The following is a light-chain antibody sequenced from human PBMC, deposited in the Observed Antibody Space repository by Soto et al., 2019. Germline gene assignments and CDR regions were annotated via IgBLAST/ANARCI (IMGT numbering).Light chain of an antibody. CDR1: HSISMW. CDR2: DAS. V-gene: IGKV1-5*01. Sequence: DIRMTQSPSTLSASVGDRVSFTCRASHSISMWLAWYQQRPGKAPSLLITDASKLESGVPPRFNGSRSETEFTLTIRNLQPDDFATYYCQQYNSFPWTFGLGTKVEIK. J-gene: IGKJ1*01. CDR3: QQYNSFPWT.